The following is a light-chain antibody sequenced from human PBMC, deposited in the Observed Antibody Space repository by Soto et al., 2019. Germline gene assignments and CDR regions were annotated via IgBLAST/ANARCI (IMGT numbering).Light chain of an antibody. CDR1: QTINSR. V-gene: IGKV1-5*03. Sequence: DILNLGGPCTMSTAVGDRVSITCRASQTINSRLAWYQQKPGKAPKFLIYKASSLESGVPSRFSGSGSGTEFTLTISSLQPDDFATHYCKQYNSYWMFGLRIKV. J-gene: IGKJ1*01. CDR2: KAS. CDR3: KQYNSYWM.